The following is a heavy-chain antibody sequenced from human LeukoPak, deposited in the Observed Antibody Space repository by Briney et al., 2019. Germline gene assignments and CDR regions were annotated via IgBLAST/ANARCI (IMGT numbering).Heavy chain of an antibody. CDR3: ARDPGDYGDYGSWGY. J-gene: IGHJ4*02. CDR1: GGSFSGYY. Sequence: PSETLSLTCAVYGGSFSGYYWSWIRQSPGKGLEWIGEINHSGSTNYNPSLKSRVTISVDTSKNQFSLKLSSVTAADTAVYYCARDPGDYGDYGSWGYWGQGTLVTVSS. CDR2: INHSGST. V-gene: IGHV4-34*01. D-gene: IGHD4-17*01.